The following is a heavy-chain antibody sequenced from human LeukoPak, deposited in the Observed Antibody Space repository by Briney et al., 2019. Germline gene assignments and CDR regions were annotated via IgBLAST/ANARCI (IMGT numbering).Heavy chain of an antibody. CDR3: AKVTIGDVWFDP. V-gene: IGHV3-30*02. D-gene: IGHD3-16*01. J-gene: IGHJ5*02. CDR1: GFTLTSTG. Sequence: GGSLRLSCAMSGFTLTSTGMHWVRQAPGKGPEWVAFMHYDGRNILYADSVKGRSSISTDNSKNMLYLQMTSLRAEDTAVYYCAKVTIGDVWFDPWGQRTLVTVSS. CDR2: MHYDGRNI.